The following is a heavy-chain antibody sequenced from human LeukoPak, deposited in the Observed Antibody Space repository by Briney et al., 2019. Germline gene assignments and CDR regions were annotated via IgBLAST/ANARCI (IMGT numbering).Heavy chain of an antibody. V-gene: IGHV4-39*01. CDR2: IYYTGST. D-gene: IGHD3-10*01. CDR3: SRRAPMATYY. J-gene: IGHJ4*02. Sequence: SETLSLTCTVSGDSISSSNYYWSWIRQPPGKGLEWIVSIYYTGSTYYNPSLKSRVTISVDTSKNQFSLKLSSVTAADTAVYYCSRRAPMATYYWGQGTLVTVSS. CDR1: GDSISSSNYY.